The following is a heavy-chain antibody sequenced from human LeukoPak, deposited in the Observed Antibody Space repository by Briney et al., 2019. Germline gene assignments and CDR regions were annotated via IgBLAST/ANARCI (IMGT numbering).Heavy chain of an antibody. CDR2: IYYSGST. V-gene: IGHV4-59*01. CDR1: GGSISSYY. CDR3: ARAVGYCSGSSCFSVWFDP. D-gene: IGHD2-15*01. J-gene: IGHJ5*02. Sequence: SETLSLTCTVSGGSISSYYWSWIRQPPGKGLEWIGYIYYSGSTNYNPSLKSRVTISVDTSKNQFSLKLSSVTAADTAVYYCARAVGYCSGSSCFSVWFDPWGQGTLVTVSS.